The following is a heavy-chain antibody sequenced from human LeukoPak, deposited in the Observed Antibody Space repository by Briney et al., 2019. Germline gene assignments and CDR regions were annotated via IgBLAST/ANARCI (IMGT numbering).Heavy chain of an antibody. CDR2: ISSSGSTM. CDR1: GFTFSSYE. V-gene: IGHV3-48*03. Sequence: GGSLRLSCAASGFTFSSYEINGVRQAPGKGLEWVSYISSSGSTMYYADSVKGRFTISRDNAKNSLYLQMNSLRAEDTAVYYCASGGYYYDSSAYVSLDFWGQGTLVTVSS. D-gene: IGHD3-22*01. J-gene: IGHJ4*02. CDR3: ASGGYYYDSSAYVSLDF.